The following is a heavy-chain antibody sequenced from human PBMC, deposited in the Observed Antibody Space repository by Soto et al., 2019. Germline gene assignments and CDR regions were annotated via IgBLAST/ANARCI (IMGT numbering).Heavy chain of an antibody. CDR1: GFTFSGSA. CDR2: IRSKANSYAT. CDR3: TSRYGGGVDY. J-gene: IGHJ4*02. D-gene: IGHD4-17*01. V-gene: IGHV3-73*01. Sequence: EVQLVESGGGLVQPGGSLKLSCAASGFTFSGSAMHWVRQASGKGLEWVGRIRSKANSYATAYAASVKGRFTISRDDSKNTADRQMNGLKTEDTAVYYCTSRYGGGVDYWGQGTLVTVSS.